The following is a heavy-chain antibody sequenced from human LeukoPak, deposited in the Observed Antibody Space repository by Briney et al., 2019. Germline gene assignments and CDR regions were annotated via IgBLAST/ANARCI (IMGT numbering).Heavy chain of an antibody. CDR1: GFTFSNYW. V-gene: IGHV3-7*03. J-gene: IGHJ6*02. Sequence: GSLLLSCAASGFTFSNYWMTWVRQAPGKGLEWVANINRDGSERYYVDSVKGRFTISRDDAKSSLYLQMNSLRAEDTAVYYCARRNAMDVWGQGTTVIVFS. CDR3: ARRNAMDV. CDR2: INRDGSER.